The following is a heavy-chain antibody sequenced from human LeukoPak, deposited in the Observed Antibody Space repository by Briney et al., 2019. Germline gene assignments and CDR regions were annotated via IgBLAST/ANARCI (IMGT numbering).Heavy chain of an antibody. V-gene: IGHV3-11*01. J-gene: IGHJ4*02. Sequence: GGSLRLSCAASGFTFSDYYMSWIRQAPGKGLEWVSYISSSGSTIYYADSVKGRFTISRDNAKNSLYLQMNSLRAEDTAVYYCARSYSSSWRPSPYCYWGQGTLVTVSS. CDR3: ARSYSSSWRPSPYCY. CDR1: GFTFSDYY. CDR2: ISSSGSTI. D-gene: IGHD6-13*01.